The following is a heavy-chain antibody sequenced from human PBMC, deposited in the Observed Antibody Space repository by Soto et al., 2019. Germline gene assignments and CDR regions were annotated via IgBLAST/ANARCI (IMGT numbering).Heavy chain of an antibody. J-gene: IGHJ2*01. CDR1: GFTFSSYA. CDR3: AKDGPLGGNNPYWYFDL. D-gene: IGHD2-15*01. Sequence: PGGSLRLSCAASGFTFSSYAMSWVRQAPGKGLEWVSAISGSGGSTYYADSVKGRFTISRDNSKNTLYLQMNSLRAEDTAVYYCAKDGPLGGNNPYWYFDLWGRGTLVTVSS. CDR2: ISGSGGST. V-gene: IGHV3-23*01.